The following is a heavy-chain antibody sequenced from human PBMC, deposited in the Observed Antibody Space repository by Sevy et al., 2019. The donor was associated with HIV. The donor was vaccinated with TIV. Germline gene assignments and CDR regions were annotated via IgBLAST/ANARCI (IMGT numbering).Heavy chain of an antibody. V-gene: IGHV4-38-2*01. CDR1: GYSIGSGYY. CDR2: IYHSGCT. Sequence: SETLSLTCAVSGYSIGSGYYWGWIRQPPGKGLEWIGSIYHSGCTYYNPSLKSRVTISVDTSKNQFSLKLSSVTAADTAVYYCARVDYYDSSGYRYWSDPWGQGTLVTVSS. J-gene: IGHJ5*02. D-gene: IGHD3-22*01. CDR3: ARVDYYDSSGYRYWSDP.